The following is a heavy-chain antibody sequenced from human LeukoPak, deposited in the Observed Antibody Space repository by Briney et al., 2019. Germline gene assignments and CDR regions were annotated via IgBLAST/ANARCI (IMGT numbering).Heavy chain of an antibody. CDR1: GFTFSNYW. D-gene: IGHD2-2*01. Sequence: GGSLRLSCAASGFTFSNYWMHWVRQVPGKGLEWVSRISGDGSSTRNADSVEGRFTISRDNAKNTLYLQMNSLRAEDTAVYYCAREGLNCSSSSCQRATFDYWGQGTLVTISS. CDR3: AREGLNCSSSSCQRATFDY. J-gene: IGHJ4*02. V-gene: IGHV3-74*01. CDR2: ISGDGSST.